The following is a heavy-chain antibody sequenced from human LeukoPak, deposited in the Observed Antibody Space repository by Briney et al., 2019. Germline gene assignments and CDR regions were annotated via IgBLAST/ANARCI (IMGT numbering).Heavy chain of an antibody. CDR2: IYPGDSDT. J-gene: IGHJ5*02. CDR3: ARHPPEPLSSWFPWGWFDP. Sequence: PGESLKISCKGSGYSFTSYWIGWVRQMPGKGLEWMGIIYPGDSDTRYSPSFQGQVTISADKSISTAYLQWSSLKASDTAMYYCARHPPEPLSSWFPWGWFDPWGRGTLVTVSS. CDR1: GYSFTSYW. V-gene: IGHV5-51*01. D-gene: IGHD6-13*01.